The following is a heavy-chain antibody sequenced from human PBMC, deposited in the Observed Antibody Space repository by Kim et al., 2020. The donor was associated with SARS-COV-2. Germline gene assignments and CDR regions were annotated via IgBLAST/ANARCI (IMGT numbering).Heavy chain of an antibody. CDR2: IIPIFGTA. Sequence: SVKVSCKASGGTFSSYAISWVRQAPGQGLEWMGGIIPIFGTADYAQKFQGRVTITADESTSTAYMELSSLRSEDTAVYYCATQRERPDYYDSLGVDYWGQGTLVTVSS. V-gene: IGHV1-69*13. CDR3: ATQRERPDYYDSLGVDY. J-gene: IGHJ4*02. CDR1: GGTFSSYA. D-gene: IGHD3-22*01.